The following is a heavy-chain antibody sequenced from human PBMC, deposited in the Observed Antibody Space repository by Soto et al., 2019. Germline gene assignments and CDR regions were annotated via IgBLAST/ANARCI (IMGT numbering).Heavy chain of an antibody. CDR2: IIPIFGTA. CDR1: GGTFSSYA. D-gene: IGHD3-16*01. V-gene: IGHV1-69*01. Sequence: QVQLVQSGAEVKKPGSSVKVSCKASGGTFSSYAISWVRQAPGQGLEWMGGIIPIFGTANYAQKSQGRVTITADESTSTAYMELSSLRSEETAVYDCARLVWGPDAFDIWGQGTMVTVSS. CDR3: ARLVWGPDAFDI. J-gene: IGHJ3*02.